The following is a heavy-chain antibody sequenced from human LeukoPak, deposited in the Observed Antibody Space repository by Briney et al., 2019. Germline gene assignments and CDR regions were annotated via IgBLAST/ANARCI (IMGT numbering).Heavy chain of an antibody. D-gene: IGHD3-3*01. J-gene: IGHJ6*03. Sequence: GGSLRLSCAASGFTFSSYAMSWVRQAPGKGLEWVSAISGSGGSTYYADSVKGRFTISRDNSKNTLYLQMNSLRAEDTAVYYCAKDPNNITIFGVATYYYMDVWGKGTTVTVSS. V-gene: IGHV3-23*01. CDR2: ISGSGGST. CDR3: AKDPNNITIFGVATYYYMDV. CDR1: GFTFSSYA.